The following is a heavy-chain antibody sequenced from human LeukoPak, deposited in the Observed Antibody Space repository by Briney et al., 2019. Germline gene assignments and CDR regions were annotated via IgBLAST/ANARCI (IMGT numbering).Heavy chain of an antibody. J-gene: IGHJ5*02. CDR1: GGSISSYY. V-gene: IGHV4-59*01. CDR3: ARDVGWFDP. D-gene: IGHD1-26*01. Sequence: SETLSLTCTVSGGSISSYYWSWILQPPGKGLEWIGYIYYSGSTNYNPSLKSRVTISVDTSKNQFSLKLSSVTAADTAVYYCARDVGWFDPWGQGTLVTVSS. CDR2: IYYSGST.